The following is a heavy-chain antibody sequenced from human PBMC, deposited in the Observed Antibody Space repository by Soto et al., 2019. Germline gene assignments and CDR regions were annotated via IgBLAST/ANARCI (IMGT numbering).Heavy chain of an antibody. Sequence: SETLSVACPVSVGSMSSYFWSWIRQPAGKGLEWIGRIYSSGSTSYNPSLKSRVTMSVDTSKNQVSLRMNSMTAADTAVYYCARGLSAFDPWGQGTLVTVSS. J-gene: IGHJ5*02. CDR2: IYSSGST. D-gene: IGHD3-16*01. CDR3: ARGLSAFDP. V-gene: IGHV4-4*07. CDR1: VGSMSSYF.